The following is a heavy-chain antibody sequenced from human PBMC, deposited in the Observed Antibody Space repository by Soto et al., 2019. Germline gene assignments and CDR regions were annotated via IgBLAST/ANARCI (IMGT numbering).Heavy chain of an antibody. CDR2: ISGSGDGT. Sequence: EVQLLESGGGVVQRGGSLRLSCAASGFTVNSHAMSWVRQAPGKGLEWVASISGSGDGTYYGDSVKGRFTISRDSSGSTLYLQMNNLRGEDTAVYFCTKSRRGILMVYGFGGMDVWGQGTTVTVSS. CDR3: TKSRRGILMVYGFGGMDV. D-gene: IGHD2-8*01. V-gene: IGHV3-23*01. J-gene: IGHJ6*02. CDR1: GFTVNSHA.